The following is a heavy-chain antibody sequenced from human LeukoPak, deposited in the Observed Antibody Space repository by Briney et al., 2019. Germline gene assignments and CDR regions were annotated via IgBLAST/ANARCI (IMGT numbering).Heavy chain of an antibody. D-gene: IGHD7-27*01. CDR1: GGSISSYY. V-gene: IGHV4-59*01. CDR3: ARDRGGSWGFHYFDY. CDR2: IYYSGST. J-gene: IGHJ4*02. Sequence: SETLSLTCTVSGGSISSYYWSWIRQPPGKGLEWIGYIYYSGSTNYNPSLKSRVTISVDTSKNQFSLNLRSVTAADTAVYYCARDRGGSWGFHYFDYWGQGTLVTVSS.